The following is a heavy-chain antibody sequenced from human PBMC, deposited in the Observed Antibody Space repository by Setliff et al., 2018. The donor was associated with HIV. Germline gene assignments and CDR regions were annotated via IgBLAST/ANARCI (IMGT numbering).Heavy chain of an antibody. CDR1: GGSFSDYY. V-gene: IGHV4-34*10. Sequence: SETLSLTCAVHGGSFSDYYWTWIRQPPGKGLEWIGEIKHSGSTNYNPSLKSRFTLSRDNANNALYLEMNSPRAEDAATYYCVRWGLGASAAFDSWGQGTLVTVSS. J-gene: IGHJ4*02. D-gene: IGHD2-2*01. CDR2: IKHSGST. CDR3: VRWGLGASAAFDS.